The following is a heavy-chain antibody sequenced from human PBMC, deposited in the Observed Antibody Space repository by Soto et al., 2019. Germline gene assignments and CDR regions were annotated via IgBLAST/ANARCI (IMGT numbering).Heavy chain of an antibody. D-gene: IGHD2-15*01. J-gene: IGHJ4*02. CDR2: IIPIFGTA. V-gene: IGHV1-69*12. Sequence: QVQLVQSGAEVKKPGSSVKVSCKASGGTFSSYAISWVRQAPGQGLEWMGGIIPIFGTANYAQKFQGRVTITAAESTSTASMALSSPRSEDTAVYSCARDSRYCSRGSCYFLPGIDSWGQGTLVTVSS. CDR3: ARDSRYCSRGSCYFLPGIDS. CDR1: GGTFSSYA.